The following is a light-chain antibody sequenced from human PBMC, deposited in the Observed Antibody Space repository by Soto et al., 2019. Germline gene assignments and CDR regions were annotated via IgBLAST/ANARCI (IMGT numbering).Light chain of an antibody. V-gene: IGKV3-20*01. CDR2: GAF. CDR3: QQYGSPTWT. J-gene: IGKJ1*01. CDR1: QSVRSSL. Sequence: EILLTQYPGTLSLSAGERATLSCRASQSVRSSLLAWFQHKPGQAPRLLIYGAFRRATGIPERLSGSGSGTDLTIAISRMEHEDFEVYYCQQYGSPTWTFGQGTKVDIK.